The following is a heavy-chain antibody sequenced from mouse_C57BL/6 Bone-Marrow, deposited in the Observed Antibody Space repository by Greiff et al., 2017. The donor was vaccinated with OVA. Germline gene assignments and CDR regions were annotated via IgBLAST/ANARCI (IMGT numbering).Heavy chain of an antibody. J-gene: IGHJ2*01. V-gene: IGHV1-50*01. CDR3: ARYDYDAAFDD. Sequence: QVQLKQPGAELVKPGASVKLSCKASGYTFTSYWMQWVKQRPGQGLEWIGEIDPSDSYTNYNQKFKGKATLTVDTSSSTAYMQLSSLTSEDSAVYYCARYDYDAAFDDWGQGTTLTVSS. CDR1: GYTFTSYW. D-gene: IGHD2-4*01. CDR2: IDPSDSYT.